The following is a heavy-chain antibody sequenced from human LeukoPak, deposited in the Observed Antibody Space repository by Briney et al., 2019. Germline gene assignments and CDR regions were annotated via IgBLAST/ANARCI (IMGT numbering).Heavy chain of an antibody. Sequence: GGSLRLSCAASGFTLSNAWMSWVRQAPGKGLEWVGRIGSKTDGGTTDYAAPVKGRFTISRDDSKNTLYLQMNSLKTEDTAVYYCTTLPGYSSGWYSLDYWGQGTLVTVSS. V-gene: IGHV3-15*04. CDR2: IGSKTDGGTT. D-gene: IGHD6-19*01. J-gene: IGHJ4*02. CDR1: GFTLSNAW. CDR3: TTLPGYSSGWYSLDY.